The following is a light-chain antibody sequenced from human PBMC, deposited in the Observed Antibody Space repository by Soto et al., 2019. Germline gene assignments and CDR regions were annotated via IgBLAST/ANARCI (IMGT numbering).Light chain of an antibody. Sequence: EIVLTQSPGTLSLSPGERATLSCRASQSVSNSKIAWYQQKPGQAPRLLIYGVSSRVSGTPERFSGSGSGTDFTLTISRLEPEDFAVYYYQHYGSSPPFTFGPGTTVDIK. CDR2: GVS. V-gene: IGKV3-20*01. J-gene: IGKJ3*01. CDR3: QHYGSSPPFT. CDR1: QSVSNSK.